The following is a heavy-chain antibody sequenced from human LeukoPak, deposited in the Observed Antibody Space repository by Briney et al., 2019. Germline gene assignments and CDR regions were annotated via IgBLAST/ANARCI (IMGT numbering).Heavy chain of an antibody. V-gene: IGHV4-61*02. J-gene: IGHJ6*02. CDR1: GGSISSGSYY. D-gene: IGHD3-3*01. Sequence: PSETLSLTCTVSGGSISSGSYYWSWIRQPAGKGLEWIGRIYTSGSTNYNPSLKSRVTISVDTSKNQFSLKLSSVTAADTAVYYCARDPYYDRYGMDVWGQGITVTVSS. CDR2: IYTSGST. CDR3: ARDPYYDRYGMDV.